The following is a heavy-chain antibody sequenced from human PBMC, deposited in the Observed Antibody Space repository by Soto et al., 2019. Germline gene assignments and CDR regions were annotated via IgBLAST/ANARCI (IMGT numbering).Heavy chain of an antibody. D-gene: IGHD2-2*01. CDR1: GGSISSGGYY. CDR2: IHYSGST. V-gene: IGHV4-61*08. J-gene: IGHJ4*02. CDR3: ARRSDCSNINCWKPFDY. Sequence: PSETLSLACTVSGGSISSGGYYWSWIRQPPGKGLEWIGYIHYSGSTDYNPSLKSRVTISVDTSKHQFSLKLSSVTAADTAMYYCARRSDCSNINCWKPFDYWGQGSPVTVSS.